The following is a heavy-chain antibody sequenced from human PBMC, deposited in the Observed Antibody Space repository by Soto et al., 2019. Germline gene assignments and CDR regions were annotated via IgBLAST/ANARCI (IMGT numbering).Heavy chain of an antibody. CDR3: PRRPGYYF. Sequence: SATLSLPYPVSGGSISSYYWSWIRQPPWKGLEWIGYIYYSGSTNHNPSLKSRVTISVDTSKNQLSLKLSPVTAADTVGYICPRRPGYYF. CDR2: IYYSGST. V-gene: IGHV4-59*08. CDR1: GGSISSYY. J-gene: IGHJ4*01.